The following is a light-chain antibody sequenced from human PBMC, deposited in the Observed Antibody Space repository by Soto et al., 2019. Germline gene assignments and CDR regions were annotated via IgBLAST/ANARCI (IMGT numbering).Light chain of an antibody. CDR2: EVS. V-gene: IGLV2-14*01. Sequence: QSVLTQPASVPGSPGQSITISCTGTTSDVGGYNYVSWYQQHPGKAPKLMIYEVSNRPSGISNRFSGSKSGNTASLTISGLQAEDEADYYCGSYATSSYVFGTGTKVTVL. CDR1: TSDVGGYNY. J-gene: IGLJ1*01. CDR3: GSYATSSYV.